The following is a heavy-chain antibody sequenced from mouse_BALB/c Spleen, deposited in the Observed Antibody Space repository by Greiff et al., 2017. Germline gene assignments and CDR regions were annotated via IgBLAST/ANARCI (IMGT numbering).Heavy chain of an antibody. V-gene: IGHV5-17*02. CDR1: GFTFSSFG. D-gene: IGHD2-4*01. Sequence: EVQLVESGGGLVQPGGSRKLSCAASGFTFSSFGMHWVRQAPEKGLEWVAYISSGSSTIYYADTVKGRFTISRDNPKNTLFLQMTSLRSEDTAMYYCARSTMITFDYWGQGTTLTVSS. CDR2: ISSGSSTI. CDR3: ARSTMITFDY. J-gene: IGHJ2*01.